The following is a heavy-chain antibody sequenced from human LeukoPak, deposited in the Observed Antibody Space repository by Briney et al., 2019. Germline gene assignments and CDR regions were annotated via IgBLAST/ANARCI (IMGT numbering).Heavy chain of an antibody. CDR2: ISSSSSYI. CDR3: ARDGVGGYSGYDYRGDY. CDR1: GFTFSSYS. Sequence: GGSVRLSCAASGFTFSSYSMHWVRQAPRKGLEWVSSISSSSSYIYYADSVKGRFTISRDNAKNSLYLQMHSLRAEDTAVYYCARDGVGGYSGYDYRGDYWGQGTLVTVSS. V-gene: IGHV3-21*01. J-gene: IGHJ4*02. D-gene: IGHD5-12*01.